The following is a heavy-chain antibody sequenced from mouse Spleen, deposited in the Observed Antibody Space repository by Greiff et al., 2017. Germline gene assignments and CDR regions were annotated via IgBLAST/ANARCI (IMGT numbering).Heavy chain of an antibody. V-gene: IGHV1-42*01. CDR2: INPSTGGT. D-gene: IGHD1-1*01. CDR1: GYSFTGYY. CDR3: AREASSYYGSSYWYFEV. J-gene: IGHJ1*01. Sequence: VQLQQSGPELVKPGASVKISCKASGYSFTGYYMNWVKQSPEKSLEWIGEINPSTGGTTYNQKFKAKATLTVDKSSSTAYMQLKSLTSEDSAVYYCAREASSYYGSSYWYFEVWGAGTTVTVSS.